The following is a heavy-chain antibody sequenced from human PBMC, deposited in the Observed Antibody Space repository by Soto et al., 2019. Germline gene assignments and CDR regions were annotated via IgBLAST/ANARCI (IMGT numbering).Heavy chain of an antibody. J-gene: IGHJ4*02. CDR3: VRVPTGGYAFSLDDY. CDR1: GFTFSTYW. D-gene: IGHD5-12*01. V-gene: IGHV3-74*01. Sequence: EVQLVESGGGLVQPGGSLRLSCVASGFTFSTYWMHWVRQAPGKGLVWVSRINGDGTRTTYADSVEGRFTISRDNAKNTRYLHMNSLRAEDTAVYFCVRVPTGGYAFSLDDYWGQGTLVTVSS. CDR2: INGDGTRT.